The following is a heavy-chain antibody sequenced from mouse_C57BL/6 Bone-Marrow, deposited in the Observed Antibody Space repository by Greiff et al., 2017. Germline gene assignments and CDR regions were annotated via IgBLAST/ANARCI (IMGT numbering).Heavy chain of an antibody. V-gene: IGHV5-6*02. CDR3: ASAYYSNYETMDY. CDR2: ISSGGSYT. J-gene: IGHJ4*01. D-gene: IGHD2-5*01. Sequence: DVKLVESGGDLVKPGGSLKLSCAASGFTFSSYGMSWVRQTPDKRLEWVATISSGGSYTYYPDSVKGRFTISRDNAKNTLYLQMSSLKSEDTAMYDCASAYYSNYETMDYWGQGTSVTVSS. CDR1: GFTFSSYG.